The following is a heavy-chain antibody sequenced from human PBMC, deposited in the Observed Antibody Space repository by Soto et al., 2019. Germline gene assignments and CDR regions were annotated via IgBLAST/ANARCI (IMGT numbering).Heavy chain of an antibody. Sequence: EEQLAESGGGLVQPGGSLRLSCEASGFSFVDYAMHWVRQVPGQGLEWVSGISWDGGYTGYADSVKGRFTISRDNAKKALYLQMNRLRVEDTALYYCVKDEGVCNTISCKDAFDYWGQGTKVTVS. J-gene: IGHJ3*01. CDR3: VKDEGVCNTISCKDAFDY. CDR1: GFSFVDYA. CDR2: ISWDGGYT. V-gene: IGHV3-9*01. D-gene: IGHD3-3*01.